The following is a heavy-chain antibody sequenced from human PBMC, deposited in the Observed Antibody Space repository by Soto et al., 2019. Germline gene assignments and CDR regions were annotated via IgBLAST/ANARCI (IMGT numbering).Heavy chain of an antibody. J-gene: IGHJ6*03. CDR1: GFTFSDYY. CDR3: ARDEYLMVRGEITPWSYYYYYMDV. D-gene: IGHD3-10*01. Sequence: GGSLRLSCAASGFTFSDYYMSWIRQAPGKGLEWVSYISSSGSTIYYADSVKGRFTISRDNAKNSLYLQMNSLRAEDMAVYYCARDEYLMVRGEITPWSYYYYYMDVWGKGTTVTVSS. V-gene: IGHV3-11*01. CDR2: ISSSGSTI.